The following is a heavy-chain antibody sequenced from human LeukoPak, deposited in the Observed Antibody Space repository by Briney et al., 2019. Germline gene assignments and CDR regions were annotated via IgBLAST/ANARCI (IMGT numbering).Heavy chain of an antibody. CDR3: AIEDFCSSGNCFDP. D-gene: IGHD6-13*01. J-gene: IGHJ5*02. CDR1: GYTFTGYY. Sequence: GASVKVSCKASGYTFTGYYIHWVRQAPGQGLEWMGWINPKSGGANYAQKFQGRVTMTRDTSISTAYMELSRLRSVDTAVYYCAIEDFCSSGNCFDPWGQGTLVTVSS. V-gene: IGHV1-2*02. CDR2: INPKSGGA.